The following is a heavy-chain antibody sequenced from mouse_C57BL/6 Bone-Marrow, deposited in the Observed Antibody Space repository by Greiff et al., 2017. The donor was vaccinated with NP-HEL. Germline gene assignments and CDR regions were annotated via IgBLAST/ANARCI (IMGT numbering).Heavy chain of an antibody. CDR1: GYTFTSYW. CDR3: ASPTVEKGGY. D-gene: IGHD1-1*01. Sequence: VPLQQPGAELVKPGASVKMSCKASGYTFTSYWITWVKQRPGQGLEWIGDIYPGSGSTNYNEKFTSKATLTVDTSSSTADMQLSSRTSEDSAVYYCASPTVEKGGYWGQGTTLTVSS. J-gene: IGHJ2*01. V-gene: IGHV1-55*01. CDR2: IYPGSGST.